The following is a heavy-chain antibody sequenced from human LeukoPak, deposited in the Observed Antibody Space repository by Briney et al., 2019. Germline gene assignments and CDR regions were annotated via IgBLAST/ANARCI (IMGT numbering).Heavy chain of an antibody. CDR2: IYPDDSDT. CDR1: GYSFTSYW. Sequence: GGSLKISCKGSGYSFTSYWIGWVRQMPGKGLEWMGIIYPDDSDTRYSPSFQGQVTISADKSISTAYLQWSSLKASDTAMYYCARWASSYYFDYWGQGTLVTVSS. CDR3: ARWASSYYFDY. D-gene: IGHD2-2*01. V-gene: IGHV5-51*01. J-gene: IGHJ4*02.